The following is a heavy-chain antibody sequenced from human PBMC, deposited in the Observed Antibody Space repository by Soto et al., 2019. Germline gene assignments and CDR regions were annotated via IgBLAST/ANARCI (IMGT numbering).Heavy chain of an antibody. Sequence: GASVKVSCTASGYIFYSHSISWVRQAPGQGLEWMGRINADYGNTQYAQKFRGRVTMTTDTSTTTVYMELTNLRSDDTAVYYCARCIQGDYYYGMDVWG. V-gene: IGHV1-18*01. CDR3: ARCIQGDYYYGMDV. J-gene: IGHJ6*02. CDR2: INADYGNT. CDR1: GYIFYSHS. D-gene: IGHD5-18*01.